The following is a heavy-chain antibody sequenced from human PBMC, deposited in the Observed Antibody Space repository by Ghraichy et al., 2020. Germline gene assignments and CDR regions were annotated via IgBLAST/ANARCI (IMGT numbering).Heavy chain of an antibody. CDR2: ISAYNGNT. CDR3: ARNPLPSMATIYFDY. J-gene: IGHJ4*02. CDR1: GYTFTSYA. Sequence: ASVKVSCKASGYTFTSYAISWVRQAPGQGLEWMGWISAYNGNTNYAQNLQGRVTMTTDSSTSTAYMELRSLRSDDTAVYYCARNPLPSMATIYFDYWGQGTLVTVSS. D-gene: IGHD5-24*01. V-gene: IGHV1-18*01.